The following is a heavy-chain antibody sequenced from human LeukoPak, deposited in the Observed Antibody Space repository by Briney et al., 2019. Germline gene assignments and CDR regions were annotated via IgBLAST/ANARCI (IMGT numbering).Heavy chain of an antibody. D-gene: IGHD6-19*01. CDR2: TYYRSKWYN. J-gene: IGHJ4*02. Sequence: SQTLSLTCVVSGDSVSSKNGAWNWIRQSPSRGLEWLGRTYYRSKWYNDYAESMEGRMTINQDTSKNQYSLHLNSVTPGDTAVYYCARDFGTTGWHTFDYWGQGTLVTVSS. CDR1: GDSVSSKNGA. CDR3: ARDFGTTGWHTFDY. V-gene: IGHV6-1*01.